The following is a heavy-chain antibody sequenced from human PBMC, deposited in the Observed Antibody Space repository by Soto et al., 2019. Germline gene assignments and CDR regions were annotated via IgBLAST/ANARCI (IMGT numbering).Heavy chain of an antibody. D-gene: IGHD2-2*01. Sequence: SETLSLTCAVYGGSFSGYYWGWIRQPPGKGLEWIGSIYYSGSTYYNPSLKSRVTISVDTSKNQFSLKLSSVTAADTAVYYCARRAEFCSSTSCTPTRFDPWGQGTLVTVSS. CDR1: GGSFSGYY. V-gene: IGHV4-39*01. CDR3: ARRAEFCSSTSCTPTRFDP. J-gene: IGHJ5*02. CDR2: IYYSGST.